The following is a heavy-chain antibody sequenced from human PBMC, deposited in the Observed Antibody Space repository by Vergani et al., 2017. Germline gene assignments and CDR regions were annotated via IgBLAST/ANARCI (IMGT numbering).Heavy chain of an antibody. Sequence: QVQLQESGPGLVKPSETLSLTCTVSGGSISSYYWSWIRQPPGKGLEWIGDIYYSGSTNYNPSLKSRVTISVDTSKNQFSLKLSSVTAADTAVYYCARGYCSGGSCYIPYFDYWGQGTLVTVSS. CDR1: GGSISSYY. CDR3: ARGYCSGGSCYIPYFDY. J-gene: IGHJ4*02. CDR2: IYYSGST. V-gene: IGHV4-59*01. D-gene: IGHD2-15*01.